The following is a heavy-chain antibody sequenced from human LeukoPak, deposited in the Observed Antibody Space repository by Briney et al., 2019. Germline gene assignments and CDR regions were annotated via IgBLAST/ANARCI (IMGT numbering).Heavy chain of an antibody. D-gene: IGHD6-13*01. V-gene: IGHV4-59*01. CDR1: GGSISSYY. CDR3: AGVGYSSSWSSPYYYYYGMDV. Sequence: WEPLSLTCTVSGGSISSYYWSWIRQPPGKGLDGIGYIYYSGSTNYNPSLKSRVTISDDTSKNQYSLKLSSVTAADTAVYYCAGVGYSSSWSSPYYYYYGMDVWGQGTTVTVSS. J-gene: IGHJ6*02. CDR2: IYYSGST.